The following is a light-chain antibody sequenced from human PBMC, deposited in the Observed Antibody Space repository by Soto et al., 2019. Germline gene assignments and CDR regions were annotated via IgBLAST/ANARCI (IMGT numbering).Light chain of an antibody. CDR2: LGS. Sequence: DIVMTQSPLSLPVTPGEPASISCRSSQSLLHSNGYTYLDWYLQKPGQSPQLLIYLGSNRASGVPDRFSGSGSGTEFTLKISRVEAEDVGVYYCMQSLQTRTFGGGTKVEIK. CDR1: QSLLHSNGYTY. V-gene: IGKV2-28*01. CDR3: MQSLQTRT. J-gene: IGKJ4*01.